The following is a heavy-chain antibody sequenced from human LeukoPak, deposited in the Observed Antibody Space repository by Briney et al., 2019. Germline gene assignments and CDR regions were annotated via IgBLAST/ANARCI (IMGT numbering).Heavy chain of an antibody. D-gene: IGHD6-6*01. J-gene: IGHJ4*02. CDR2: ISTYNGNT. CDR3: ARLLAGSSSSGSLD. CDR1: GYTFTTLG. V-gene: IGHV1-18*01. Sequence: ASVKVSCTASGYTFTTLGISWLRQAPGQGLEWMAWISTYNGNTNYARKFQARVSMTTDTSTSTVYMELSSLRSEDTAVYYCARLLAGSSSSGSLDWGQGTLVTVSS.